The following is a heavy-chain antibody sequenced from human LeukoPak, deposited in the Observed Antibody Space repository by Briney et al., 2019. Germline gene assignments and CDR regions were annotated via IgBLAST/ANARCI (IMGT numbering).Heavy chain of an antibody. V-gene: IGHV3-21*01. Sequence: PGGSLRLSCSASGFTFSSFAMSWVRQAPGKGLEWVSSISSSSSYIYYADSVKGRFTISRDNAKNSLYLQMNSLRAEDTAVYYCARRDTVDYWGQGTLVTVSS. J-gene: IGHJ4*02. D-gene: IGHD5-18*01. CDR3: ARRDTVDY. CDR1: GFTFSSFA. CDR2: ISSSSSYI.